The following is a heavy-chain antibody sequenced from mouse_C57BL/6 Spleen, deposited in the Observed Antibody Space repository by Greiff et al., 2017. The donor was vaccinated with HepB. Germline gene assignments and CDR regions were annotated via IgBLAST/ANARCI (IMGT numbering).Heavy chain of an antibody. V-gene: IGHV1-61*01. Sequence: QVQLKQPGAELVRPGSSVKLSCKASGYTFTSYWMDWVKQRPGQGLEWIGNIYPSDSETHYNQKFKDKATLTVDKSSSTAYMQLSSLTSEDSAVYYCARDTTVVFDYWGQGTTLTVSS. CDR1: GYTFTSYW. D-gene: IGHD1-1*01. J-gene: IGHJ2*01. CDR3: ARDTTVVFDY. CDR2: IYPSDSET.